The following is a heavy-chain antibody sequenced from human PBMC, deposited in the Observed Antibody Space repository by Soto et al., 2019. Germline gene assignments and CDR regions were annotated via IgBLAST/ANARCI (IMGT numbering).Heavy chain of an antibody. D-gene: IGHD6-6*01. CDR2: INPDYGGA. CDR1: GYTFTGHY. J-gene: IGHJ4*02. CDR3: ARDLGGSSSYLGY. Sequence: ASVKVSCKASGYTFTGHYIHWVRQAPGQGLEWMGWINPDYGGATYAQKFQGRVSLTRDTSNSTAYMELSSLRSDDTAVYFCARDLGGSSSYLGYWGQGTPVTVSS. V-gene: IGHV1-2*02.